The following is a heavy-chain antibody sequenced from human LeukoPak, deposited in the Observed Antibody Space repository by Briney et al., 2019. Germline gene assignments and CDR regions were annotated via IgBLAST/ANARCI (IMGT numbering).Heavy chain of an antibody. CDR1: GYSISSSHY. D-gene: IGHD3-22*01. CDR3: ANIYYYDSTGYYLPY. CDR2: VYHLGSA. J-gene: IGHJ4*02. Sequence: SETLSLTCTVSGYSISSSHYWGWIRRPPGKGLERIGSVYHLGSAYYNPSLKSHVTISVDTSKNQFSLKLSSVTAADTAIYFCANIYYYDSTGYYLPYWGQGTLVTVSS. V-gene: IGHV4-38-2*02.